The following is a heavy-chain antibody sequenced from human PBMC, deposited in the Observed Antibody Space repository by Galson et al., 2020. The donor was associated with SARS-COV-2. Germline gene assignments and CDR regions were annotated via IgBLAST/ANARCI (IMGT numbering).Heavy chain of an antibody. J-gene: IGHJ2*01. CDR1: GYSVSTTNY. V-gene: IGHV4-38-2*02. CDR2: VYPSGTT. Sequence: SETLSLTCTVSGYSVSTTNYWGWVRQPPGRGLEWIGSVYPSGTTYYNPSLKSRVTISVDTSKNQFSLMLDSVTAADTALYYCARQGVNMIVLVTVPGWYFDLWGRGTLVTVSS. D-gene: IGHD3-22*01. CDR3: ARQGVNMIVLVTVPGWYFDL.